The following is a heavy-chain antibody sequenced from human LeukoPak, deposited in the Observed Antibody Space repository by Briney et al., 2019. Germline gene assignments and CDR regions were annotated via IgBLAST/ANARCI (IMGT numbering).Heavy chain of an antibody. CDR2: IYYSGST. CDR3: ARAVLLWFGESQPHYWYFDL. V-gene: IGHV4-59*01. J-gene: IGHJ2*01. Sequence: PSETLSLTCTVSGGSISSYYWSWIRQPPGKGLEWIGYIYYSGSTNYNPSLKSRVTISVDTSKNQFSLKLSSVTAADTAVYYCARAVLLWFGESQPHYWYFDLWGRGTLVTVSS. D-gene: IGHD3-10*01. CDR1: GGSISSYY.